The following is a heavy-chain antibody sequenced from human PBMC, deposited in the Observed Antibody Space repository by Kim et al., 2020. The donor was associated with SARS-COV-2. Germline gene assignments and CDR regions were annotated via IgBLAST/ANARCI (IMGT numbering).Heavy chain of an antibody. Sequence: ASVKVSCKASGYTFTGYYMHWVRQAPGQGLEWMGWINPNSGGTNYAQKFQGRVTMTRDTSIRTAYMELSRLRSDDTAVYYCARSGIWELLGVLFDPWGQGTLVTVSS. CDR3: ARSGIWELLGVLFDP. D-gene: IGHD1-26*01. CDR2: INPNSGGT. V-gene: IGHV1-2*02. J-gene: IGHJ5*02. CDR1: GYTFTGYY.